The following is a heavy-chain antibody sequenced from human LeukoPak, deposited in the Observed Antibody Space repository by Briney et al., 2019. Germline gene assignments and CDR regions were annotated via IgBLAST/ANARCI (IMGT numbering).Heavy chain of an antibody. CDR1: GCTFTGYY. CDR2: INPNSGGT. D-gene: IGHD2-21*02. Sequence: ASVKVSCKASGCTFTGYYMHWVRQAPGQGLEWMGWINPNSGGTNYAQKFQGRVTMTRDTSISTAYMELSRLRSDDTAVYYCARESSFCGGDCGYFDLWGRGTLVTVSS. J-gene: IGHJ2*01. CDR3: ARESSFCGGDCGYFDL. V-gene: IGHV1-2*02.